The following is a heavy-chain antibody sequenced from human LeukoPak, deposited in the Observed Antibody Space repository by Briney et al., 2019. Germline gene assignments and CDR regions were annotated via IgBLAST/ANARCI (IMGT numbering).Heavy chain of an antibody. CDR1: GGSTSSYY. Sequence: SETLSLTCTVSGGSTSSYYWTWMRQPPGKGLEWIGYIYTSGSTNYNPSLKSRVTISVDTSKKQFSLKLSSVTAADTAAYYCARPRFGGFLWQYDYWGQGALVTVSS. CDR2: IYTSGST. J-gene: IGHJ4*02. D-gene: IGHD3-10*01. V-gene: IGHV4-4*09. CDR3: ARPRFGGFLWQYDY.